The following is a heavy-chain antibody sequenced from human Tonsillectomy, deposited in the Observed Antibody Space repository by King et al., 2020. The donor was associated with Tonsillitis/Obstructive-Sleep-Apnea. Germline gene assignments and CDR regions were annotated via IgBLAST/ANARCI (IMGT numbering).Heavy chain of an antibody. V-gene: IGHV3-30*18. CDR3: AKDLGNVLRLLEWLYLPDY. J-gene: IGHJ4*02. CDR1: GFTFSSYG. CDR2: ISYDGSNK. D-gene: IGHD3-3*01. Sequence: QLVQSGGGVVQPGRSLRLSCAASGFTFSSYGMHWVRQAPGKGLEWVAVISYDGSNKYYADSVKGRFTISRDNSKNTLYLQMKSLRAEDTAVYYCAKDLGNVLRLLEWLYLPDYWGQGTLVTVSS.